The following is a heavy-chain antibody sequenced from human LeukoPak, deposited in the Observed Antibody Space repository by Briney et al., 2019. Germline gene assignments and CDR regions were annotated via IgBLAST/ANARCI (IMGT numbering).Heavy chain of an antibody. CDR3: AKGLYGISVPGGYFDY. D-gene: IGHD6-19*01. V-gene: IGHV3-9*01. CDR2: ITWNSGSI. Sequence: PGGSLRLSCAASGFKFDDYAMNWVRQAPGKGLEWVSGITWNSGSILYADSVKGRFTISRDNAKNSLFLQMNSLRDEDTALYFCAKGLYGISVPGGYFDYWGQGTLVTVSS. J-gene: IGHJ4*02. CDR1: GFKFDDYA.